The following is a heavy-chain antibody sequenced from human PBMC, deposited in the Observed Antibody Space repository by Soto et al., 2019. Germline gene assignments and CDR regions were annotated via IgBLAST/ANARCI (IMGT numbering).Heavy chain of an antibody. D-gene: IGHD2-2*01. CDR3: AKLYCDSTTCLEVPYYYYYMDV. J-gene: IGHJ6*03. CDR2: MSYDGSNK. CDR1: GFTFSAYG. Sequence: PGGSLRLSCAATGFTFSAYGMHWVLQAPCKGLEWVAFMSYDGSNKYYADSVKGRFTISRDNSKNTLYLQMNSLRAEDTAVYFCAKLYCDSTTCLEVPYYYYYMDVWGKGTAVTVSS. V-gene: IGHV3-30*18.